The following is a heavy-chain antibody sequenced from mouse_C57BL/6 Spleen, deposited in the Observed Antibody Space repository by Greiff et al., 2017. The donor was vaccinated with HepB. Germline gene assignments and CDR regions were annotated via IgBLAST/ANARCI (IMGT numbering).Heavy chain of an antibody. CDR1: GYTFTDYY. J-gene: IGHJ3*01. CDR2: INPYNGGT. Sequence: VQLQQSGPVLVKPGASVKMSCKASGYTFTDYYMNWVKQSHGKSLEWIGVINPYNGGTSYNQKFKGKATLTVDKSSSTAYMELISLTSEDSAVYYCARDDGYLAYWGQGTLVTVSA. CDR3: ARDDGYLAY. V-gene: IGHV1-19*01. D-gene: IGHD2-3*01.